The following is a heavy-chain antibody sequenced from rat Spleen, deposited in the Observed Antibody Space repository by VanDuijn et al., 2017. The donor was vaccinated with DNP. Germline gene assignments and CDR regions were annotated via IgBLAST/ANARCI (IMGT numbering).Heavy chain of an antibody. D-gene: IGHD1-1*01. CDR3: ARPLYYYSGGFAY. CDR2: ITYDGGGT. CDR1: GFTFSDYY. J-gene: IGHJ3*01. V-gene: IGHV5-22*01. Sequence: EVQLVESGGDSVQPGGSLKLSCAASGFTFSDYYMAWVRQAPTKGLEWVAYITYDGGGTYYRDSVRGRFTISRDNAKSTLYLQMSSLRSEDMATYYCARPLYYYSGGFAYWGQGSLVTVSS.